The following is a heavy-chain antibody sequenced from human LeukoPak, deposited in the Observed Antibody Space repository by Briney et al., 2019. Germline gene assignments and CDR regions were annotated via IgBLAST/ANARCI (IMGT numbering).Heavy chain of an antibody. V-gene: IGHV4-34*01. J-gene: IGHJ4*02. Sequence: SDTLSLTCAVYGESLSGYYWSWIPQPPGKLLEWIGEINHSGSTNYNPSLKSRVTISVDTSKNQFSLKLSSVTAADTAVYYCATSRGYGSRNDYWGQGTLVTVSS. CDR3: ATSRGYGSRNDY. D-gene: IGHD3-10*01. CDR1: GESLSGYY. CDR2: INHSGST.